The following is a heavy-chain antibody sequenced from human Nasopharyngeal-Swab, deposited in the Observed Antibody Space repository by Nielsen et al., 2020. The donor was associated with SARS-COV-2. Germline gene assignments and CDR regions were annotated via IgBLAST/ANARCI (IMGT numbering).Heavy chain of an antibody. CDR3: AREGHYGYYYGMDV. J-gene: IGHJ6*02. D-gene: IGHD4-17*01. V-gene: IGHV3-48*03. Sequence: GGSLRLSCAASGFTFSSYEMNWVRQAPGKGLEWVSYISSSGSTVYYADSVKGRFTISRDNAKNSLYLQMNSLRAEDTAVYYCAREGHYGYYYGMDVWGQGTTVTVSS. CDR1: GFTFSSYE. CDR2: ISSSGSTV.